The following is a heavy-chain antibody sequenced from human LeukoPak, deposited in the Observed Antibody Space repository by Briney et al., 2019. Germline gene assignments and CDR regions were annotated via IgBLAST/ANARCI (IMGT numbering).Heavy chain of an antibody. J-gene: IGHJ6*02. D-gene: IGHD2/OR15-2a*01. CDR3: ARNRGRQRLGYYYGMDV. V-gene: IGHV4-34*01. CDR1: GGSFSSNY. CDR2: IDHSGRT. Sequence: SETLSLTCAVSGGSFSSNYWSWIRQPPGKGLEWIGEIDHSGRTTYNPSLKNRVTISGDTSKNHFSLNLSSVTAADTAVYYCARNRGRQRLGYYYGMDVWGQGTTVTVSS.